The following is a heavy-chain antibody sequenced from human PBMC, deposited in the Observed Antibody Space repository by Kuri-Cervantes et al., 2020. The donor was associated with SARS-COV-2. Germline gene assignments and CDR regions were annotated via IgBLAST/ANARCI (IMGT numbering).Heavy chain of an antibody. CDR2: LIPILGIA. D-gene: IGHD3-10*01. Sequence: SVKVSCKASGGTFSSYAISWVRQAPGQGLEWMGRLIPILGIANYAQKFQGRVTITADKSTSTAYMELSSLRSEDTAVDYCASSRGENLDYWGQGTLVTVSS. V-gene: IGHV1-69*04. CDR3: ASSRGENLDY. CDR1: GGTFSSYA. J-gene: IGHJ4*02.